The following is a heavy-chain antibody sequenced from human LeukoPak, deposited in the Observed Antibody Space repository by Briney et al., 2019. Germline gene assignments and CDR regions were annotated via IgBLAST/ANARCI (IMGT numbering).Heavy chain of an antibody. Sequence: SETLSLTCTVSGGSISSYYWSWIRQPPGKGLEWIGYIYYSGSTNYNPSLKSRVTISVDTSKNQFSLKLSSVTAADTAVHYCARGQSGYNSLGYYYYYMDVWGKGTTVTISS. CDR3: ARGQSGYNSLGYYYYYMDV. J-gene: IGHJ6*03. V-gene: IGHV4-59*01. CDR2: IYYSGST. CDR1: GGSISSYY. D-gene: IGHD5-24*01.